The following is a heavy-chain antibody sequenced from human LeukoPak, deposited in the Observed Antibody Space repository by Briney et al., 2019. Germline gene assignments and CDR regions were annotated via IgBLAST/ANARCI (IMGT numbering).Heavy chain of an antibody. CDR2: IWYDGSNK. CDR3: AKVYSSGWSPIDY. J-gene: IGHJ4*02. D-gene: IGHD6-19*01. CDR1: GFTFSSYG. V-gene: IGHV3-30*02. Sequence: GGSLRLSCAASGFTFSSYGMHWVRQAPGKGLEWVAVIWYDGSNKYYADSVKGRFTISRDNSKNTLYLQMNSLRAEDTAVYYCAKVYSSGWSPIDYWGQGTLVTVSS.